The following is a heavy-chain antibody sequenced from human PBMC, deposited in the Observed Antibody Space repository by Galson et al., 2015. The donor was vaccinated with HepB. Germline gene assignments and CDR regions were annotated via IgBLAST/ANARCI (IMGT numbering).Heavy chain of an antibody. J-gene: IGHJ4*02. CDR2: ISGSDGSK. CDR1: GFTFSSYN. V-gene: IGHV3-48*01. Sequence: SLRLSCAASGFTFSSYNMNWVRQAPGKGLEWVSYISGSDGSKHYADSVRGRFTISRDDAKDSLYLQMNSLGAEDTAVYYCTRWVGPTSLDCWGQGTLVTVSS. D-gene: IGHD1-26*01. CDR3: TRWVGPTSLDC.